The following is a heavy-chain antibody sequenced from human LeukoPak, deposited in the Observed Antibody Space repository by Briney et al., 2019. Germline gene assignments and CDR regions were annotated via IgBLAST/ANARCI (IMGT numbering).Heavy chain of an antibody. CDR2: VSYDGSWD. V-gene: IGHV3-30*01. Sequence: GGSLRLSCAASGFTFSNYAVHWVRQTPGKGLEWVAFVSYDGSWDSHSDSVKGRFTISRDDSKNTLYLQMTRLRAEDTAVYYCTREERGYIPAFWGQGTLVTVSS. J-gene: IGHJ4*02. CDR1: GFTFSNYA. D-gene: IGHD3-16*02. CDR3: TREERGYIPAF.